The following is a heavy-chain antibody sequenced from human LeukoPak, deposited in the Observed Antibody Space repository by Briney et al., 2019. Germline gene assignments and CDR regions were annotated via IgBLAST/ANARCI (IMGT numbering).Heavy chain of an antibody. CDR3: ARSGIYSNYPSDY. D-gene: IGHD4-11*01. CDR2: IIPIFGTA. V-gene: IGHV1-69*05. Sequence: ASVKVSCKASGGTFSSYAISWVRQAPGQGLEWMGGIIPIFGTANYAQKFQGRVTITTDESTSTAHMELSSLRSEDTAVYYCARSGIYSNYPSDYWGQGTLVTVSS. J-gene: IGHJ4*02. CDR1: GGTFSSYA.